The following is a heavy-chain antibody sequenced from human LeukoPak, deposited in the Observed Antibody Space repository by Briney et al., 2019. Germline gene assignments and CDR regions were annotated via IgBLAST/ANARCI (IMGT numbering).Heavy chain of an antibody. CDR1: GFTFGDYA. J-gene: IGHJ6*03. CDR2: IRSKAYGGTT. V-gene: IGHV3-49*03. Sequence: PGGSLRLSCTASGFTFGDYAMSWFRQAPGKGLEWVGFIRSKAYGGTTEYAASVKGRFTISRDDSKSIAYLQMNSLKTEDTAVYYCTRVQTTTVEYYYYYYMNVWGKGTTVTVSS. CDR3: TRVQTTTVEYYYYYYMNV. D-gene: IGHD4-11*01.